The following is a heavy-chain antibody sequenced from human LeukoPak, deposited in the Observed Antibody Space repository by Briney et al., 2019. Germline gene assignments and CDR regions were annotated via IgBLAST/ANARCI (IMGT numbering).Heavy chain of an antibody. V-gene: IGHV4-39*07. CDR1: GGSISSSSYY. CDR3: ARGAGYSYELY. CDR2: IYYSGST. Sequence: SETLSPTCTVSGGSISSSSYYWGWIRQPPGKGLEWIGSIYYSGSTYYNPSLKSRVTISVDTSKNQFSLKLSSVTAADTAVYYCARGAGYSYELYWGQGTLVTVSS. D-gene: IGHD5-18*01. J-gene: IGHJ4*02.